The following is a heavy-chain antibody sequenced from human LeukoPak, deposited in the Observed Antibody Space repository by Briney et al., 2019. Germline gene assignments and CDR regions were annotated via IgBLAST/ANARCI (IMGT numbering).Heavy chain of an antibody. D-gene: IGHD1-20*01. J-gene: IGHJ3*02. Sequence: GGSLRLSCAASGFTFSSYAMSWVRQAPGKGLEWVSAISGSGGSTYYADSVKGRFTISRDNSKNTLYLQMNSLRAEDTAVYYCAKELRYNWNSNDAFDIWGQGTMVTVSS. CDR2: ISGSGGST. CDR3: AKELRYNWNSNDAFDI. V-gene: IGHV3-23*01. CDR1: GFTFSSYA.